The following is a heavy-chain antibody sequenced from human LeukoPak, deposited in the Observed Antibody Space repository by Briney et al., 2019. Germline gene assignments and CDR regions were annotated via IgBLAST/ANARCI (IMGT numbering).Heavy chain of an antibody. CDR2: IYYSGST. Sequence: SETLSLTCTVSGGSISSSSYYWGWIRQPPGKGLEWIGSIYYSGSTYYNPSLKSRVTISVDTSKNQFSLRLSSVTAADTAVYYCARVRTRGAFDYRGQGTLVTVSS. CDR3: ARVRTRGAFDY. J-gene: IGHJ4*02. V-gene: IGHV4-39*07. CDR1: GGSISSSSYY. D-gene: IGHD4-17*01.